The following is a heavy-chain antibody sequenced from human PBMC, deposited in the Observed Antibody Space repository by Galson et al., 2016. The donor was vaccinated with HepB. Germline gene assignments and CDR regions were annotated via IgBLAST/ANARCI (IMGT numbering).Heavy chain of an antibody. J-gene: IGHJ4*01. V-gene: IGHV4-4*02. CDR1: GGSISNDNW. Sequence: SETLSLTCTVSGGSISNDNWWSWVRQSPGKGLEWIGEIYRSGSTHYNPSLKSQATISVNKSNNRFSLRLNSVSAADTAIYFCESNGWYCLDYWGHGTLVTVSS. D-gene: IGHD6-19*01. CDR2: IYRSGST. CDR3: ESNGWYCLDY.